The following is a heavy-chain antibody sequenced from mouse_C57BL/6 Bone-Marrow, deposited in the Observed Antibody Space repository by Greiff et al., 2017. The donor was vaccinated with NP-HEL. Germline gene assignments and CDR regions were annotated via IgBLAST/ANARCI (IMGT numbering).Heavy chain of an antibody. V-gene: IGHV1-39*01. CDR2: INPNYGTT. CDR3: SIAFNYGSSYRYFDV. J-gene: IGHJ1*03. Sequence: VQLQQSGPELVKPGASVKISCKASGYSFTDYNMNWVKQSNGKSLEWIGVINPNYGTTSYNQKLKGKATLTVDQSSSTAYMQRKRLTSEYSAVYYCSIAFNYGSSYRYFDVGGTGTTVTVSS. D-gene: IGHD1-1*01. CDR1: GYSFTDYN.